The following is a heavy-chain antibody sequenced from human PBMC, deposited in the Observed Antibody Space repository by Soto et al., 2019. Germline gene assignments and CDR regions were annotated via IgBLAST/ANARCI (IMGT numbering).Heavy chain of an antibody. CDR2: FDPEDDET. CDR3: TTDRGYSGSRFDY. CDR1: GYTLTRLS. J-gene: IGHJ4*02. Sequence: ASVKVSCKVSGYTLTRLSMHWVRQAPGKGLEWMGGFDPEDDETTYGEKFQGRVTMTEDTSTDTAYLELGSLRSEDTAVYCCTTDRGYSGSRFDYWGQGTLVTVSS. V-gene: IGHV1-24*01. D-gene: IGHD1-26*01.